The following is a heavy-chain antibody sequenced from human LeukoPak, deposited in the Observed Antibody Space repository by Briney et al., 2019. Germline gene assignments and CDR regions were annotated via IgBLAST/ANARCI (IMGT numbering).Heavy chain of an antibody. Sequence: PGGSLRLSCTASGLTLGGHDMHWVRQTTGDGLEWVAAVSAGHHAFYAGSVRGRFTVSREDGKNSLFLQMNSLRACDTAIYYCVREARGYHYTYFDYWGQGSLVTVSS. CDR2: VSAGHHA. CDR1: GLTLGGHD. J-gene: IGHJ4*02. CDR3: VREARGYHYTYFDY. D-gene: IGHD5-18*01. V-gene: IGHV3-13*01.